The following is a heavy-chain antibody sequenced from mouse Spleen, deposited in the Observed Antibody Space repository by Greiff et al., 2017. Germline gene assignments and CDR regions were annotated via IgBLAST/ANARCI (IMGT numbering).Heavy chain of an antibody. V-gene: IGHV3-6*01. CDR2: ISYDGSN. J-gene: IGHJ1*03. CDR1: GYSITSGYY. Sequence: EVQLVESGPGLVKPSQSLSLTCSVTGYSITSGYYWKWIRQFPGNKLEWMGYISYDGSNNYNPSLKNRISITRDTSKNQFFLKLNSVTTEDTATYYCADGAYGSTYWYFDVWGTGTTVTVSS. D-gene: IGHD1-1*01. CDR3: ADGAYGSTYWYFDV.